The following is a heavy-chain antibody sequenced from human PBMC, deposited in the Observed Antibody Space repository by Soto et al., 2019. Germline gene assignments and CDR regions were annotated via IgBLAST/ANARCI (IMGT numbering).Heavy chain of an antibody. CDR2: IYPGDSDT. J-gene: IGHJ6*02. D-gene: IGHD6-6*01. CDR3: ARTRSFTLGFYYDGVDV. Sequence: PRESLKLSCQCSGYSFAIYWIGWVLQMPVKDLEWMGIIYPGDSDTRYSPSFQGQVTISADKSLRTAYLQWTSLKASDTALYYCARTRSFTLGFYYDGVDVWGQGTTVTVSS. V-gene: IGHV5-51*01. CDR1: GYSFAIYW.